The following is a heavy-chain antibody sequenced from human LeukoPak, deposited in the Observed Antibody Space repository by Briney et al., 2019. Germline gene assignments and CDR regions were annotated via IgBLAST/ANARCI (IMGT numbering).Heavy chain of an antibody. CDR1: GGSISSGDYY. V-gene: IGHV4-30-4*01. CDR2: IYYSGST. Sequence: SETLSLTCTVSGGSISSGDYYWSWIRQPPGKGLEWIGYIYYSGSTYYNPSLKSRVIISVDTSKNQFSLNLSSVSAADTAVYYCARDSSRHCTSTSCNRYFDYWGQGTLVTVSS. J-gene: IGHJ4*02. CDR3: ARDSSRHCTSTSCNRYFDY. D-gene: IGHD2-2*01.